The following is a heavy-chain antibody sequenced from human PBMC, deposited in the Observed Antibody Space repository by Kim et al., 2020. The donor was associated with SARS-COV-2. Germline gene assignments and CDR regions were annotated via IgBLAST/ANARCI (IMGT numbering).Heavy chain of an antibody. CDR2: INIYTGNL. Sequence: ASVNVSCKASGYTFSNYAMNWVRQAPGQGLEWMGWINIYTGNLTYAQGFTGRFVFSLDTSVSTAYLQISSLKAEDTAMYYCAREKRVFYYYYYGMDVWGQGTAVTVSS. CDR1: GYTFSNYA. CDR3: AREKRVFYYYYYGMDV. V-gene: IGHV7-4-1*02. J-gene: IGHJ6*02.